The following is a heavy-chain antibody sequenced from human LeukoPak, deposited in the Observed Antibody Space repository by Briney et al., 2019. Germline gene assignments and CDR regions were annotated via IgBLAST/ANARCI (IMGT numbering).Heavy chain of an antibody. CDR1: GFSLSTSGVG. J-gene: IGHJ4*01. CDR3: AHTTLGYFCSSTSCYSYFDY. CDR2: IYWNNDK. D-gene: IGHD2-2*02. Sequence: SGPTLVNSTQTLTLTCTFSGFSLSTSGVGVGWIRQPPGKALEWLAVIYWNNDKRYSPSLRSRITITKDTSKNQVVLTMTNMDPVDTATYYCAHTTLGYFCSSTSCYSYFDYWGHGTLVTVSS. V-gene: IGHV2-5*01.